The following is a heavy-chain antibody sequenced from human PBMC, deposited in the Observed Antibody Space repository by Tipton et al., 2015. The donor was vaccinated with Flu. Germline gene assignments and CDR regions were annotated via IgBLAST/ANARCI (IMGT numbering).Heavy chain of an antibody. V-gene: IGHV3-21*04. Sequence: SLRLSCAASGFTFSTYNMNWVRQAPGKGLQWVSSISSSSSTYIYYADSMKGRFTISRDNARNSLYLHMNSLRAEDTAVYYCARDSWYEGMSIPYYLDSWGQGTLVTVTS. CDR2: ISSSSSTYI. J-gene: IGHJ4*02. CDR3: ARDSWYEGMSIPYYLDS. D-gene: IGHD2-21*01. CDR1: GFTFSTYN.